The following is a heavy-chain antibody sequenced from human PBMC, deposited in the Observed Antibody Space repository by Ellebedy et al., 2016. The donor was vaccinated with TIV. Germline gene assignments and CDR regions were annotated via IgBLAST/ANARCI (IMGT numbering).Heavy chain of an antibody. D-gene: IGHD3-10*01. CDR2: ISSSSSYI. CDR3: ARDQDVGFGELSGMDV. V-gene: IGHV3-21*01. CDR1: GFTFSGSA. Sequence: GESLKISCAASGFTFSGSAMHWVRQASGKGLEWVSSISSSSSYIYYADSVKGRFTISRDNAKNSLYLQMNSLRAEDTAVYYCARDQDVGFGELSGMDVWGQGTTVTVSS. J-gene: IGHJ6*02.